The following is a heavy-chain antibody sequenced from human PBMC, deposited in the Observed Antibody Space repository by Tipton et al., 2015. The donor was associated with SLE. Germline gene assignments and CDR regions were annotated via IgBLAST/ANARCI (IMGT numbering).Heavy chain of an antibody. CDR3: ARDVGQYNWLDP. CDR2: ITPIGGSS. V-gene: IGHV1-46*01. Sequence: QLVQSGAEVKKPGAPVKVSCKASGYIFTKYYIHWVRQVPGQGLEWLGVITPIGGSSHLAQKFQDRITLTSDTSTSTVYMELTRLTSEDTGVYFCARDVGQYNWLDPWGQGTSLIVSS. J-gene: IGHJ5*02. CDR1: GYIFTKYY. D-gene: IGHD4-11*01.